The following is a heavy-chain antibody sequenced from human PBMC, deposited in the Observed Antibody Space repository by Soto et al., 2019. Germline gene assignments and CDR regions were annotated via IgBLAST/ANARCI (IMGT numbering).Heavy chain of an antibody. Sequence: ASVKVSCKASGYTFTSYAMHWVRQAPGQRLEWMGWINAGNGNTKYSQKFQGRVTITRDTSASTAYMELSSLRSEDTAVYYCAREQRYSSSWYWFDPWGQGTLVTVS. CDR1: GYTFTSYA. CDR2: INAGNGNT. CDR3: AREQRYSSSWYWFDP. V-gene: IGHV1-3*01. J-gene: IGHJ5*02. D-gene: IGHD6-13*01.